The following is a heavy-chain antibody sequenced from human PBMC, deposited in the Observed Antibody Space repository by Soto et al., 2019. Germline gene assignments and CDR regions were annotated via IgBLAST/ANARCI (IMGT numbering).Heavy chain of an antibody. D-gene: IGHD3-9*01. CDR2: IIPIFGTA. Sequence: SVKVSCKASGGTFRSYAISWVRQAPGQGLEWMGGIIPIFGTANYAQKFQGRVTITADESTSTAYMELSSLRSEDTAVYYCTTDWYFDWLSPGGGHYWGQGTLVTVSS. CDR3: TTDWYFDWLSPGGGHY. CDR1: GGTFRSYA. J-gene: IGHJ4*02. V-gene: IGHV1-69*13.